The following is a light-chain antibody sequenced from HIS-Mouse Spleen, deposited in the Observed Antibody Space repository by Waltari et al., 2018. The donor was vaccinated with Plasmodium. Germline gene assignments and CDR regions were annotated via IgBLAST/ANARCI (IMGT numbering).Light chain of an antibody. CDR1: SRDFGGSNY. CDR2: DVS. CDR3: CSYAGSYTWV. V-gene: IGLV2-11*01. J-gene: IGLJ3*02. Sequence: QSALTQPRPVSGSPGPSVTISCTGTSRDFGGSNYVPWYQQHPGKAPKLMIYDVSKRPSGVPERFSGSKSGNTASLTISGLQAEDEADYYCCSYAGSYTWVFGGGTKLTVL.